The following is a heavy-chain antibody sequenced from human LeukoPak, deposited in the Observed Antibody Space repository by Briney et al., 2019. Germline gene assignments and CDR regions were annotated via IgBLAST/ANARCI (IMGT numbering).Heavy chain of an antibody. V-gene: IGHV4-39*01. CDR1: GGSIRSSSYY. D-gene: IGHD2-2*01. J-gene: IGHJ4*02. CDR3: ASPRRSCGSTSCYVFDY. CDR2: IYYSGST. Sequence: SETLSLTCTVSGGSIRSSSYYWGWIRQPPGKGLEWIGSIYYSGSTYYNPSLKSRVTISVDTSKNQFSLKLSSVTAADTAVYYCASPRRSCGSTSCYVFDYWGQGTLVTVSS.